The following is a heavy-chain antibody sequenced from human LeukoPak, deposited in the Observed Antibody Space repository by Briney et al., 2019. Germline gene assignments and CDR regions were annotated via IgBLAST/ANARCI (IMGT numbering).Heavy chain of an antibody. Sequence: GASVKVSCKASGYTFTSYYMHWVRQAPGQGLEWMGIINPSGGSTSYAHKVQGRVTMTRDTSKSTVYMELRSLRAEDTVVYYCARGPRYCSGGSCSMKGYFDYWGEGALVTVSS. V-gene: IGHV1-46*01. CDR3: ARGPRYCSGGSCSMKGYFDY. J-gene: IGHJ4*02. CDR1: GYTFTSYY. CDR2: INPSGGST. D-gene: IGHD2-15*01.